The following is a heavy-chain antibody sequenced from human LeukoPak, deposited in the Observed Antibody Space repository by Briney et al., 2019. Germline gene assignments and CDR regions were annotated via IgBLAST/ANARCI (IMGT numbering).Heavy chain of an antibody. V-gene: IGHV3-21*03. J-gene: IGHJ4*02. CDR2: ISSSSSYI. Sequence: GGSLRLSCAASGFTFSSYSMNWVRQAPGKGLEWVSSISSSSSYIYYADSVKGRFTISRDNSNNSLFVQMNSLRAEDTAVYFCAKSRSGSANWALQVFDNWGQGALVTVSS. CDR1: GFTFSSYS. D-gene: IGHD1-1*01. CDR3: AKSRSGSANWALQVFDN.